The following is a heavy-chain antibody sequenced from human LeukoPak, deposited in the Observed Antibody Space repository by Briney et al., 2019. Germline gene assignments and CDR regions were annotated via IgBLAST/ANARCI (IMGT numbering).Heavy chain of an antibody. V-gene: IGHV1-18*01. D-gene: IGHD3-10*01. Sequence: ASVKVSCKASGYTFTSYGISWVRQAPGQGLEWMGWISAYNGNTNYAQKLQGRVTMTADTSTSTAYMELRSLRSDDTAVYYCARDRGEYYGSGSPFDYWGQGTLVTVSS. J-gene: IGHJ4*02. CDR2: ISAYNGNT. CDR1: GYTFTSYG. CDR3: ARDRGEYYGSGSPFDY.